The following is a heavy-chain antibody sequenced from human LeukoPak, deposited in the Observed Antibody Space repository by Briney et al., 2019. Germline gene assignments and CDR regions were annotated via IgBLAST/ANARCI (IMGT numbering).Heavy chain of an antibody. J-gene: IGHJ4*02. Sequence: PGGSLRLSCAASGFTFSSYSMNWVRQAPGKGLEWVSYISSSSTIYYADSVKGRFTISRDNAKNSLYLQMNSRRAEDTAVYYCARDGDSTFDYWGQGTLVTVSS. CDR3: ARDGDSTFDY. CDR2: ISSSSTI. V-gene: IGHV3-48*01. D-gene: IGHD4-17*01. CDR1: GFTFSSYS.